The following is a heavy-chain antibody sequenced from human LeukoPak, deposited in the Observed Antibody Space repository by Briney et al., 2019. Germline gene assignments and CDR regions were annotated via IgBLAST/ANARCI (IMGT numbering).Heavy chain of an antibody. D-gene: IGHD6-19*01. V-gene: IGHV1-18*04. CDR3: ARHSGSGWQALGY. CDR1: GYTFSNYG. CDR2: TSYNCNT. J-gene: IGHJ4*02. Sequence: ASVKVSCTASGYTFSNYGISWGRQAPRLGPEGMGWTSYNCNTNYTQKFQDRLNITTDTHTTTAYMELRSLESDDPAVYYCARHSGSGWQALGYWGQGTLVTVSS.